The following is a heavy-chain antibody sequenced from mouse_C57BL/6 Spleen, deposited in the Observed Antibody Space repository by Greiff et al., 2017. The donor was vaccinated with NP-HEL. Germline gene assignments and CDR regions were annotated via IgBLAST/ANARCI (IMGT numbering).Heavy chain of an antibody. CDR2: INPGSGGT. CDR3: ARGNYGSLFDY. V-gene: IGHV1-54*01. CDR1: GYAFTNYL. J-gene: IGHJ2*01. D-gene: IGHD1-1*01. Sequence: VQRVESGAELVRPGTSVKVSCKASGYAFTNYLIEWVKQRPGQGLEWIGVINPGSGGTNYNEKFKGKATLTADKSSSTAYMQLSSLTSEDSAVYFCARGNYGSLFDYWGQGTTLTVSS.